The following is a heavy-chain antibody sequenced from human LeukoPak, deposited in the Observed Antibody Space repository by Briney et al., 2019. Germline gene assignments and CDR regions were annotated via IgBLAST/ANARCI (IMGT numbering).Heavy chain of an antibody. Sequence: SVKVSCTASGGTFSSYAISWVRQAPGQGLEWMGGIIPIFGTANYAQKFQGRVTITTDESTSTAYMELSSLRSEDTAVYYCASGPPILLMPGGPSRFDYWGQGTLVTVSS. CDR1: GGTFSSYA. CDR3: ASGPPILLMPGGPSRFDY. V-gene: IGHV1-69*05. CDR2: IIPIFGTA. J-gene: IGHJ4*02. D-gene: IGHD4-23*01.